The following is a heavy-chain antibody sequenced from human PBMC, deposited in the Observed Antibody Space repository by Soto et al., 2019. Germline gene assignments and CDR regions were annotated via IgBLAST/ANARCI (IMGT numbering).Heavy chain of an antibody. CDR1: GFTFSSSA. CDR3: ARDKRDLRFLEWSYYFDY. D-gene: IGHD3-3*01. Sequence: QVQLVESGGGVVQPGRSLRLSCAASGFTFSSSAMHWVRQAPGKGLEWVAVTSYDGSNKYYADSVKGRFTISRDNSKNTLYLQMNSLRAEDTAVYYCARDKRDLRFLEWSYYFDYWGQGTLVTVSS. CDR2: TSYDGSNK. J-gene: IGHJ4*02. V-gene: IGHV3-30-3*01.